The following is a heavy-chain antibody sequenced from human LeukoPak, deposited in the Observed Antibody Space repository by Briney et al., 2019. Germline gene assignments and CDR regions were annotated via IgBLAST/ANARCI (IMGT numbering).Heavy chain of an antibody. V-gene: IGHV4-34*01. CDR1: GGSISSYY. J-gene: IGHJ4*02. CDR3: ARYPGYSSSWQRYYFDY. Sequence: PSETLPLTCTVSGGSISSYYWSWIRQPPGKGLEWIGEINHSGSTNYNPSLKSRVTISVDTSKNQFSLKLSSVTAADTAVYYCARYPGYSSSWQRYYFDYWGQGTLVTVSS. D-gene: IGHD6-13*01. CDR2: INHSGST.